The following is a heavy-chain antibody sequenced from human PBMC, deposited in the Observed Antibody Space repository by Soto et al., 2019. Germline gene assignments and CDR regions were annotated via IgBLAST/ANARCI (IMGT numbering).Heavy chain of an antibody. CDR3: AKNRVVAAMTGNAFDI. D-gene: IGHD2-15*01. Sequence: EVQLVESGGGLVQPGRALRLSCAASGYTFDEYAMHWLQQAQGKDMEWVSGISWNSGSIGYADSVKGRFTISRDNAKNSLYLQMNSLRAEDTALYYCAKNRVVAAMTGNAFDIWGQGTMVTVSS. V-gene: IGHV3-9*01. CDR2: ISWNSGSI. J-gene: IGHJ3*02. CDR1: GYTFDEYA.